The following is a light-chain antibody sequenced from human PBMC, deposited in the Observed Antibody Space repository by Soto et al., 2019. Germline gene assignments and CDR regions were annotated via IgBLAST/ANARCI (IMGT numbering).Light chain of an antibody. CDR3: SSYTTTNTLL. J-gene: IGLJ1*01. V-gene: IGLV2-14*01. Sequence: QSALTQPASVSESPGQSITISCTGTDSDVGAYNYVAWYQQHPDKAPKLLIFEVTKRPSGVSDRFSGSKSGNTASLTISGLQPEDEADYFYSSYTTTNTLLFGPGTKVTVL. CDR2: EVT. CDR1: DSDVGAYNY.